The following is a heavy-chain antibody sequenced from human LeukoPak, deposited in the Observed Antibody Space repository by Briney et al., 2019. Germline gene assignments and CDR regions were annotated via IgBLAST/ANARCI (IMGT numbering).Heavy chain of an antibody. D-gene: IGHD6-13*01. J-gene: IGHJ4*02. V-gene: IGHV3-9*01. CDR2: ISWNSGSI. Sequence: GGSLRLSCAASGFTFDDYAMHWVRQAPGKGLEWVSGISWNSGSIGYADSVKGRFTISRDNAKNSLHLQMNSLRAEDTALYYCAKDGYSSSWYMGAFDYWGQGTLVTVSS. CDR1: GFTFDDYA. CDR3: AKDGYSSSWYMGAFDY.